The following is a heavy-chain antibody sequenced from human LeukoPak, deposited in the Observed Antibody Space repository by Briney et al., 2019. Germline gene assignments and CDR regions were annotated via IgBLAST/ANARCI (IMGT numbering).Heavy chain of an antibody. D-gene: IGHD1-7*01. J-gene: IGHJ2*01. V-gene: IGHV4-59*08. CDR2: IYYSGST. CDR1: GGXISSYY. CDR3: ARSTGTTPVTWYFDL. Sequence: SETLSLTCTVSGGXISSYYWSWIRQPPGKGREWIGYIYYSGSTNYNPSLKSRVTIAVDTSKNQFSLKLSSVTGADTAVYYCARSTGTTPVTWYFDLWGRGTLVTVSS.